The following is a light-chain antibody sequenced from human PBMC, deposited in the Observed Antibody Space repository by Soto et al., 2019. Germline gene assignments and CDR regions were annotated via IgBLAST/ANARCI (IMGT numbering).Light chain of an antibody. CDR2: KAS. V-gene: IGKV1-5*03. CDR3: QQYNALWT. CDR1: QSISSW. J-gene: IGKJ1*01. Sequence: DIQMTQSPSTLSASVGDRVTITCRASQSISSWLAWYQQKPGKAPKLLIYKASSLESGVPSRFSGSGSGTEVTLTISSLQPDDFATYYCQQYNALWTFGQGTQVEIK.